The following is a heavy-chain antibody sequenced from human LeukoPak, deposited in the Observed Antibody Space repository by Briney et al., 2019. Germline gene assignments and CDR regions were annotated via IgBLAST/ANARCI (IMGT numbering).Heavy chain of an antibody. J-gene: IGHJ4*02. CDR3: TTVPYYYDNSGYYHGVFDY. CDR1: GFTFSNAW. CDR2: IKSKTDGGTT. Sequence: PGGSLRLSCAASGFTFSNAWMSWVRQAPGKGLEWVGRIKSKTDGGTTDYAAPVKGRFTISKDDSKNTLYLQMNSLKTEDTAVYYCTTVPYYYDNSGYYHGVFDYWGQGTLGTVSS. V-gene: IGHV3-15*01. D-gene: IGHD3-22*01.